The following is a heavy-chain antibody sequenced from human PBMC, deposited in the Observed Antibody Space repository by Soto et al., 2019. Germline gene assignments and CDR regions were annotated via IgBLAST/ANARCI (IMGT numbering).Heavy chain of an antibody. CDR3: ARGWADILTGYYYYYYYMDV. V-gene: IGHV4-34*01. CDR1: GGSFSGYY. D-gene: IGHD3-9*01. CDR2: INHSGST. Sequence: SETLSLTCAVYGGSFSGYYWSWIRQPPGKGLEWIGEINHSGSTNYNPSLKSGVTISVDTSKNQFSLKLSSVTAADTAVYYCARGWADILTGYYYYYYYMDVWGKGTTVTVSS. J-gene: IGHJ6*03.